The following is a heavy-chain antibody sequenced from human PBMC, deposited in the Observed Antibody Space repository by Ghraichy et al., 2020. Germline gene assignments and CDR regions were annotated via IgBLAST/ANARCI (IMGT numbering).Heavy chain of an antibody. CDR1: GYTFTGYY. CDR2: INPNSGGT. J-gene: IGHJ6*02. V-gene: IGHV1-2*02. CDR3: ARERLELRPVIGYYYYYGMDV. Sequence: ASVKVSCKASGYTFTGYYMHWVRQAPGQGLEWMGWINPNSGGTNYAQKFQGRVTMTRDTSISTAYMELSRLRSDDTAVYYCARERLELRPVIGYYYYYGMDVWGQGTTVTVSS. D-gene: IGHD1-7*01.